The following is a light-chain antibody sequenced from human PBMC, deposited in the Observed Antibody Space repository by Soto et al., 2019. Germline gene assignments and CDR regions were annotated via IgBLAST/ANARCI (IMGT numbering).Light chain of an antibody. V-gene: IGKV3-15*01. CDR3: QQYNNLPRT. J-gene: IGKJ1*01. Sequence: EIVMTQSPATLSVSPGERATLSCRASQSVSNNLAWYQQKPAQAPRLLIYGASTRATGIPARFSGSGSGTDFTLTISSLQSEDFAVYYCQQYNNLPRTFGHGTKVEIK. CDR1: QSVSNN. CDR2: GAS.